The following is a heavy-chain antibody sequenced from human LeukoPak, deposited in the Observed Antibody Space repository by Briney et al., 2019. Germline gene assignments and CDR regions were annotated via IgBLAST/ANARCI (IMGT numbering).Heavy chain of an antibody. Sequence: PGGSLRLSCAASGFTFSSYWMHWVRQAPGKGLGWVSRINSDGSSTSYADSVKGRFTIPRDNAKNTLYLQMNSLRAEDTAVYYCARVGYNWNDGEGAFDIWGQGTMVTVSS. V-gene: IGHV3-74*01. CDR2: INSDGSST. D-gene: IGHD1-1*01. J-gene: IGHJ3*02. CDR1: GFTFSSYW. CDR3: ARVGYNWNDGEGAFDI.